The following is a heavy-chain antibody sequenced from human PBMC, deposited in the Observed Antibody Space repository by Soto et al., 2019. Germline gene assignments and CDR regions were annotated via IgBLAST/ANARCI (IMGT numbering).Heavy chain of an antibody. CDR1: GFTFSSYS. D-gene: IGHD1-26*01. V-gene: IGHV3-21*01. Sequence: PGGSLRLSCAACGFTFSSYSMSWVRQAPGKGLEWVSSISSSSSYIYYADSVKGRFTISRDNAKNSLYLQMNSLRAEDTAVYYCARAFRGSYFFDYWGQGTLVTVSS. CDR3: ARAFRGSYFFDY. J-gene: IGHJ4*02. CDR2: ISSSSSYI.